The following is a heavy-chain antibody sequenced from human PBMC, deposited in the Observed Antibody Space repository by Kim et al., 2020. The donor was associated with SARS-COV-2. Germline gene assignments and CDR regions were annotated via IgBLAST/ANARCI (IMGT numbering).Heavy chain of an antibody. CDR3: AKGLGDGYNSDAFDI. J-gene: IGHJ3*02. Sequence: GGSLRLSCAASGFTFSSYAMSWVRQAPGKGLEWVSAISFSGGSTYYADSVKGRFTISRDNSKNTLYLQMNSRRAEDTAVYYCAKGLGDGYNSDAFDIWGQGGLVTGSS. CDR1: GFTFSSYA. D-gene: IGHD5-12*01. V-gene: IGHV3-23*01. CDR2: ISFSGGST.